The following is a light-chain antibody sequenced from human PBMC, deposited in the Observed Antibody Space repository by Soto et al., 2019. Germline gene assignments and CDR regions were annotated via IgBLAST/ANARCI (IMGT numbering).Light chain of an antibody. J-gene: IGLJ2*01. CDR3: SSYTSSSTLVI. CDR2: DVS. CDR1: SSDVGGYHY. V-gene: IGLV2-14*01. Sequence: QSALTQPASVSGSPGQSITISCTGTSSDVGGYHYVSWYPQHPGKAPKLMIYDVSNRPSGVSNRFSGSKSGNTASLTISGPQAEDEADYYGSSYTSSSTLVIFGGGTKVTVL.